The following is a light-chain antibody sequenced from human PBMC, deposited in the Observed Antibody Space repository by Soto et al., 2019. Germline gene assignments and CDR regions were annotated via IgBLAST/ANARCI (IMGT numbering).Light chain of an antibody. Sequence: QSALTQPASVSGSPGQSITISCTGTSSDVGGYNYVSWYQQHPGKAPKLMIYEVSNRPSGVSNRFSGSKSGNTASLTISGLQAEDEVDYYCSSYTSGSIDYVFGTGAKLTVL. V-gene: IGLV2-14*01. CDR3: SSYTSGSIDYV. J-gene: IGLJ1*01. CDR1: SSDVGGYNY. CDR2: EVS.